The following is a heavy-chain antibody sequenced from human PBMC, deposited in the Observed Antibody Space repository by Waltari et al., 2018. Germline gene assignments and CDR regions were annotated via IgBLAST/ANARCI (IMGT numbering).Heavy chain of an antibody. D-gene: IGHD5-18*01. CDR2: INHSGST. CDR3: ASILAGYSYGSLGWFDP. Sequence: QVQLQQWGAGLLKPSETLSLTCAVYGGSFSGYYWSWIRQPPGKGLEWIGEINHSGSTNYNPSLKSRVTISVDTSKNQFSLKLSSVTAADTAVYYCASILAGYSYGSLGWFDPWGQGTLVTVSS. V-gene: IGHV4-34*01. CDR1: GGSFSGYY. J-gene: IGHJ5*02.